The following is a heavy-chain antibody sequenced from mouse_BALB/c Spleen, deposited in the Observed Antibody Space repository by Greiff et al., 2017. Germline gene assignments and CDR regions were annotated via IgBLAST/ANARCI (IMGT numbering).Heavy chain of an antibody. V-gene: IGHV14-3*02. D-gene: IGHD1-1*02. J-gene: IGHJ4*01. CDR3: ARRGWNYYYAMDY. Sequence: EVQLQESGAELVKPGASVKLSCTASGFNIKDTYMHWVKQRPEQGLEWIGRIDPANGNTKYDPKFQGKATITADTSSNTAYLQLSSLTSEDTAVYYCARRGWNYYYAMDYWGQGTSVTVSS. CDR1: GFNIKDTY. CDR2: IDPANGNT.